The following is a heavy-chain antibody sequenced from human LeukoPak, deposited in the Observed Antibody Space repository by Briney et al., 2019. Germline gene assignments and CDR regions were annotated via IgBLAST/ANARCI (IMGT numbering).Heavy chain of an antibody. J-gene: IGHJ4*02. CDR1: GFTFSDYY. Sequence: GGSLRLSCAASGFTFSDYYMSWIRQAPGKGLEWVSAISGSGGSTYYADSVKGRFTISRDNSKNTLYLQMNSLRAEDTAVYYCAPIVVVIDYDYWGQGTLVTVSS. D-gene: IGHD3-22*01. CDR3: APIVVVIDYDY. V-gene: IGHV3-23*01. CDR2: ISGSGGST.